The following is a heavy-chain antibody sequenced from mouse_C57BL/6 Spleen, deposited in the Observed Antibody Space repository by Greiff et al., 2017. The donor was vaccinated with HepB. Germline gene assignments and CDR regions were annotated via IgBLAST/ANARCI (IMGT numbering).Heavy chain of an antibody. V-gene: IGHV1-42*01. D-gene: IGHD1-1*01. CDR2: INPSTGGT. CDR1: GYSFTGYY. Sequence: VQLQQSGPELVKPGASVKISCKASGYSFTGYYMNWVKQSPEKSLEWIGEINPSTGGTTYNQKFKANATLTVDKSSSTAYMQLKSLTSEDSAVYYCARRDYGSSYEVWFAYWGQGTLVTVSA. CDR3: ARRDYGSSYEVWFAY. J-gene: IGHJ3*01.